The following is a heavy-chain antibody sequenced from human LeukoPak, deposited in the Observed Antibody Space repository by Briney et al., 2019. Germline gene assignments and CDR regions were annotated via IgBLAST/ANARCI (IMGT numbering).Heavy chain of an antibody. Sequence: GGSLRLSCAASGFTFSSYEMNWVRQAPGKGLEWVSYISSSGSTIYYADSVEGRFTISRDNAKNSLYLQMNSLRAEDTAVYYCARDRGPVVPAAMGLSYYYYGMDVWGQGTTVTVSS. J-gene: IGHJ6*02. V-gene: IGHV3-48*03. CDR2: ISSSGSTI. CDR3: ARDRGPVVPAAMGLSYYYYGMDV. CDR1: GFTFSSYE. D-gene: IGHD2-2*01.